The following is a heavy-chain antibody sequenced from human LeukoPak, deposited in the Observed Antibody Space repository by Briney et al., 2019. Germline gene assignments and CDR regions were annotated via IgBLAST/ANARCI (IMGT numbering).Heavy chain of an antibody. V-gene: IGHV3-48*04. CDR3: AKADGTAGYFQH. D-gene: IGHD3-10*01. CDR2: ISSDNVAI. J-gene: IGHJ1*01. Sequence: GGSLRLSCAASGFTFSNYRMNWVRQAPGKGLEWVSYISSDNVAIHYADSVKGRFTISRDDAKNSLFLQMNSLRAEDTAVYYCAKADGTAGYFQHWGQGTLATVSS. CDR1: GFTFSNYR.